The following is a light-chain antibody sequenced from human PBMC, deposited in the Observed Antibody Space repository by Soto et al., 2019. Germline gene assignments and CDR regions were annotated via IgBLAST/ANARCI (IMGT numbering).Light chain of an antibody. CDR1: QSLTNSF. J-gene: IGKJ5*01. CDR3: QQRSNWPPIT. CDR2: DAS. Sequence: FVLTQSPVTLSLSPGERATLSCRASQSLTNSFIAWYQQRPGQAPRLLIYDASNRATGIPARFSGSGSGTDFTLTISSLEPEDFAVYYCQQRSNWPPITFGQGTRLEIK. V-gene: IGKV3-11*01.